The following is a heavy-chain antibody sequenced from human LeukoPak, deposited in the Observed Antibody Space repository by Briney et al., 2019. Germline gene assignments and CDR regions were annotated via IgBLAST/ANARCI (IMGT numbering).Heavy chain of an antibody. CDR3: ARVPEDSAYDLEGFDY. CDR2: IYYGGST. D-gene: IGHD5-12*01. CDR1: GGSISSSSYY. V-gene: IGHV4-61*05. Sequence: SETLSLTCTVSGGSISSSSYYGGWIRQPPGKGLEWIGYIYYGGSTNYNPSLKSRVTISVDTSKNQFSLKLNSVAAADTAVYYCARVPEDSAYDLEGFDYWGQGILVTVSS. J-gene: IGHJ4*02.